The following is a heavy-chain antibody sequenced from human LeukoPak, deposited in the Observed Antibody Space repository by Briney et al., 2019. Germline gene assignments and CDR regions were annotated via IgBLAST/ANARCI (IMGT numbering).Heavy chain of an antibody. CDR2: IKQDGSEK. D-gene: IGHD3-10*01. Sequence: GGSLRLSCAASGFIFSNYWMTWVRQAPGKGLEWVANIKQDGSEKYYVDSVKGRFTISRNNTKNSLYLQMNSLRAEDTAVYYCAREAGTGDYWGQGTLVTVSS. CDR3: AREAGTGDY. V-gene: IGHV3-7*01. J-gene: IGHJ4*02. CDR1: GFIFSNYW.